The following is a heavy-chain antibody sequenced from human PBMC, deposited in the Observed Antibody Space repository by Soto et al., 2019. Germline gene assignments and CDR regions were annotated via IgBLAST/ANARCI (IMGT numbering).Heavy chain of an antibody. CDR3: ATPRVSIAVAREPEYYFDH. V-gene: IGHV1-2*04. D-gene: IGHD6-19*01. CDR1: GYTFTGYY. CDR2: INPNSGGT. J-gene: IGHJ4*02. Sequence: QVQLVQSGAEVKKPGASVKVSCKASGYTFTGYYMHWVRQAPGQGLEWMGWINPNSGGTNYAQKFQGWGTMTRDTSASTAYMELRRLRSDDTAVYYCATPRVSIAVAREPEYYFDHRGQGTLVTVSS.